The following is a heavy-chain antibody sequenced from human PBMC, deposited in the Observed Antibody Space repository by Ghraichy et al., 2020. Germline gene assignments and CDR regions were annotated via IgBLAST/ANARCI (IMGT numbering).Heavy chain of an antibody. D-gene: IGHD1-26*01. CDR3: ARVDSGSYPTYYYYGMDV. V-gene: IGHV1-8*01. CDR1: GYTFSSYV. CDR2: MNPNSGNT. Sequence: ASVKVSCKAAGYTFSSYVIYWVREGTRQGLEWMGWMNPNSGNTGYAQKFQGRVTMTRNTSLSTAYMELSSLRSEDTAVYYCARVDSGSYPTYYYYGMDVWGLGTTVT. J-gene: IGHJ6*02.